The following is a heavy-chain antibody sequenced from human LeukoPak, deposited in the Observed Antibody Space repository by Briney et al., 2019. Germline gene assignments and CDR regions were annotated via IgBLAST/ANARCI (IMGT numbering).Heavy chain of an antibody. J-gene: IGHJ1*01. CDR1: GFTFSTYA. D-gene: IGHD6-13*01. CDR3: AKDLGGSSWPIFQH. CDR2: IRSSGGST. Sequence: GGSLRLSCAASGFTFSTYAMSWVRQAPGKGLEWVSLIRSSGGSTYYADSVKGRFTISRDISKNMLYLQMNSLRGEDTAVYYCAKDLGGSSWPIFQHWGQGTLVTVS. V-gene: IGHV3-23*01.